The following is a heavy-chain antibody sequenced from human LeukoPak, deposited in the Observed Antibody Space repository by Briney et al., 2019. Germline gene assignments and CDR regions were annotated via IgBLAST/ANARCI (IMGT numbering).Heavy chain of an antibody. CDR2: INPNSGGT. V-gene: IGHV1-2*02. J-gene: IGHJ1*01. Sequence: ASVKVSCTASVYTFTCYYMQWVRQAPGQGLEWMGWINPNSGGTNYAQKFQGRVTMTRDTSISTAYMELSRLRSDDTAVYYCARDSYYDSSGYYSSEYFQHWGQGTLVTVSS. D-gene: IGHD3-22*01. CDR1: VYTFTCYY. CDR3: ARDSYYDSSGYYSSEYFQH.